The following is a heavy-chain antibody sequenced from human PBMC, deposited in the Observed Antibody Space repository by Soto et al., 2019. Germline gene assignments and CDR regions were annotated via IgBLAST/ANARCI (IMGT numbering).Heavy chain of an antibody. V-gene: IGHV3-15*01. D-gene: IGHD2-2*02. J-gene: IGHJ6*02. CDR1: GFTFSNAW. Sequence: VGSLRLSCAASGFTFSNAWMSWVRQAPGKGLEWVGRIKSKTDGGTTDYAAPVKGRFTISRDDSKNTLYLQMNSLKTEDTAVYYCTTVPLYCSSTSCYRGYYYYGMDVWRQGTTVPVCS. CDR2: IKSKTDGGTT. CDR3: TTVPLYCSSTSCYRGYYYYGMDV.